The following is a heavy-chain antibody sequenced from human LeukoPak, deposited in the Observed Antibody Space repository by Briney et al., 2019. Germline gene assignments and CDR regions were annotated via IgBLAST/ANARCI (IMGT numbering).Heavy chain of an antibody. CDR1: GYTFTSYG. CDR3: ARDIAGGWNYFDY. J-gene: IGHJ4*02. CDR2: ISAYNGNT. V-gene: IGHV1-18*01. D-gene: IGHD1-14*01. Sequence: ASVKVSCKASGYTFTSYGISWVRQAPGQGLEWMGWISAYNGNTNYAQKLQGRVTMTRDTSTTTVYMEMSSLRSEDTAVYYCARDIAGGWNYFDYWGQGTLVTVSS.